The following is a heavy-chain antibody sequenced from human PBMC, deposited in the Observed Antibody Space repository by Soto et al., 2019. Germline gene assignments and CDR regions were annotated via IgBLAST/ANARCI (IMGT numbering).Heavy chain of an antibody. Sequence: PSETLSLTCSVSGGSVSDKTYYWSWIRQPPGKGLEWIGYVYYSGTTNYNPSLKSRVSISVDTSQNQFSLRLNSVTAADTALYYCARTTAVPDTLRSRYYFDYWGQGTLVTV. D-gene: IGHD6-19*01. CDR2: VYYSGTT. CDR1: GGSVSDKTYY. J-gene: IGHJ4*02. CDR3: ARTTAVPDTLRSRYYFDY. V-gene: IGHV4-61*01.